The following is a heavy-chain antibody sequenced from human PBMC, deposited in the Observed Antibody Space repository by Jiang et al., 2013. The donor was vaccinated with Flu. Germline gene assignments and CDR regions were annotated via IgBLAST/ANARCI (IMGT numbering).Heavy chain of an antibody. Sequence: YGMHWVRQAPGKGLEWVAVIWYDGSNKYYADSVKGRFTISRDNSKNTLYLQMNSLRAEDTAVYYCAREPIGGAKVQYFDYWGQGTLVTVSS. CDR2: IWYDGSNK. J-gene: IGHJ4*02. V-gene: IGHV3-33*01. D-gene: IGHD3-16*01. CDR1: YG. CDR3: AREPIGGAKVQYFDY.